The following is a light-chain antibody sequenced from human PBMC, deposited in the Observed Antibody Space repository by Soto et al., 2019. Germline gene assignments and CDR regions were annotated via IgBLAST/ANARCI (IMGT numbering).Light chain of an antibody. J-gene: IGKJ1*01. CDR3: QQYDDFWT. CDR1: QSISTW. Sequence: DIPMTQSPSTLSASVGDRVTITCRASQSISTWLSWYQQKPGKAPKLLIYRASSLESGVPSRFSGSGSGTHFTLTISSLQPDDSATYFCQQYDDFWTFGQGTKVEIK. V-gene: IGKV1-5*03. CDR2: RAS.